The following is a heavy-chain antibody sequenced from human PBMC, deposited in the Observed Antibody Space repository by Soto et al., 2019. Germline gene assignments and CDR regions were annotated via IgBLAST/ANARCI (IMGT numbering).Heavy chain of an antibody. CDR2: IYHSGST. J-gene: IGHJ5*02. CDR3: VRDPGP. Sequence: QLQLQESGSGLVKPSQTLSLTCVVSGGSISSGGYSWSWIRQPPGKGLEWIGYIYHSGSTYYNPSLKSRVTISVDRYNNPFSLKLIFVTAAYTAVYYCVRDPGPCGQGTLVTVSS. V-gene: IGHV4-30-2*01. CDR1: GGSISSGGYS.